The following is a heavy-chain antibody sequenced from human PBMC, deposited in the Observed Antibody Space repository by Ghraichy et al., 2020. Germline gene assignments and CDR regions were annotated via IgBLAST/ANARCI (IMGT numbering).Heavy chain of an antibody. J-gene: IGHJ6*02. CDR1: GFAFSNYG. D-gene: IGHD2-21*02. CDR2: IWYDGGNR. Sequence: LSLTCAASGFAFSNYGMHWVRQAPGKGLEWVAVIWYDGGNRYYADSVKGRFTISRDNSKNTLYLQMSSLRADDTAIYYCAKSVVVVTAIPTTYYGMDVWGPGTTVTVSS. CDR3: AKSVVVVTAIPTTYYGMDV. V-gene: IGHV3-33*06.